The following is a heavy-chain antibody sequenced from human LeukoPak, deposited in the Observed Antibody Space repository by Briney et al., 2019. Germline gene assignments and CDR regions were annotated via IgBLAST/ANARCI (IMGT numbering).Heavy chain of an antibody. D-gene: IGHD6-19*01. CDR1: GGSISSYY. CDR2: IYYSGST. V-gene: IGHV4-59*08. Sequence: SETLSLTCTVSGGSISSYYWSWIRQPPGKGLEWIGYIYYSGSTNYNPSLKSRVTISVDTSKNQFSLKLSSVTAADTAVYYCARLHGGWYEFDYWGQGTLVTVSS. CDR3: ARLHGGWYEFDY. J-gene: IGHJ4*02.